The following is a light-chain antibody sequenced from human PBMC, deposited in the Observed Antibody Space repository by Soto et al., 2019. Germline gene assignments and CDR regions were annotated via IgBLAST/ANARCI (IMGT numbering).Light chain of an antibody. CDR3: QHFGTSAL. Sequence: EIVLTQSPCTLSLSPGERATLSCRASQSVSDMYLAWYQQKPGQAPRLLIHACNRATGILYRFSGSGSGTVFTLTISRLEPEDFGVYYCQHFGTSALFGPGTKLEIK. CDR2: AC. CDR1: QSVSDMY. V-gene: IGKV3-20*01. J-gene: IGKJ3*01.